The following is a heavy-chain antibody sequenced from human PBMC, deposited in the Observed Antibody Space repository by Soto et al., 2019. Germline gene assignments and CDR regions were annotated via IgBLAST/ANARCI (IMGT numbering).Heavy chain of an antibody. CDR3: ARDPISARPFFDY. Sequence: SETLSLTCTVSGGSISSSSYYWGWIRQPPGKGLEWIGSIYYSGSTYYNPSLKSRVTISTDTSKNQFSLNLSSVTAADTAVYYCARDPISARPFFDYWGQGTLVTVSS. CDR2: IYYSGST. D-gene: IGHD6-6*01. CDR1: GGSISSSSYY. J-gene: IGHJ4*02. V-gene: IGHV4-39*07.